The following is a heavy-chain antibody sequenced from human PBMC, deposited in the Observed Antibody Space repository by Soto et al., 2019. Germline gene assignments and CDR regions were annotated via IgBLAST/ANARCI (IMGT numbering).Heavy chain of an antibody. D-gene: IGHD4-17*01. CDR2: IYYSGNT. Sequence: SETLSLTCTVSGDSISSSNYFWVLIRQPPGKGLEWIGTIYYSGNTYYSPSLRSRVTISVDTSKNQFPLKLSSVTAADTAVYYWARHKIGSYGDYFAYWGQRTPVPVSS. CDR3: ARHKIGSYGDYFAY. V-gene: IGHV4-39*01. J-gene: IGHJ4*02. CDR1: GDSISSSNYF.